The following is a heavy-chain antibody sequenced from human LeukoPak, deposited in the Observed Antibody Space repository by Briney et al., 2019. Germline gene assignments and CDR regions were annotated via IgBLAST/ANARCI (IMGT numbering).Heavy chain of an antibody. J-gene: IGHJ4*02. V-gene: IGHV3-53*01. Sequence: GGSLRLSCAASGFTVSSNYMSWVRQAPGKGLEWVSVIYSGGSTYYADSVKGRFTISRDNSKNTLYLQMNSLRAEDTAVYYCARGIAAHYFDYWGQGTLVTVSS. CDR2: IYSGGST. CDR1: GFTVSSNY. D-gene: IGHD6-6*01. CDR3: ARGIAAHYFDY.